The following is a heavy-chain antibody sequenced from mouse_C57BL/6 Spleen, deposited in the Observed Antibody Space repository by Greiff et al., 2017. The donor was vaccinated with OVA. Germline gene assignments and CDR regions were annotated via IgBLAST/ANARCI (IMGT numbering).Heavy chain of an antibody. D-gene: IGHD1-1*01. CDR1: GYSITSGYY. CDR3: ARFITTVVANWYFDV. V-gene: IGHV3-6*01. CDR2: ISYDGSN. J-gene: IGHJ1*03. Sequence: EVQLVESGPGLVKPSQSLSLTCSVTGYSITSGYYWNWIRQFPGNKLEWMGYISYDGSNNYNPSLKNRISITRDTSKNQFFLKLNSVTTEDTATYYCARFITTVVANWYFDVWGTGTTVTVSS.